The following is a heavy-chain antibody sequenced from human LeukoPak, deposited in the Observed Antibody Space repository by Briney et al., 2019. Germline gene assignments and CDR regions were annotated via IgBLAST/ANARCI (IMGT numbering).Heavy chain of an antibody. CDR3: ATAGSSELLWDYAMDV. Sequence: GGSLRLSCAASGFTVSSNYMSWVRQAPGKGLEWVSLIYAGGSTYYAGAVKGRFTISRHNSMNTLHLQMNSLRVEDTAVYYCATAGSSELLWDYAMDVWGQGTTVTVSS. CDR1: GFTVSSNY. J-gene: IGHJ6*02. V-gene: IGHV3-53*04. CDR2: IYAGGST. D-gene: IGHD3-10*01.